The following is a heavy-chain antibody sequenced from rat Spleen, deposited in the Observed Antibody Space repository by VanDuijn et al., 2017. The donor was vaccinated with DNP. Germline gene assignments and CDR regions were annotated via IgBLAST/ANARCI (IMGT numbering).Heavy chain of an antibody. Sequence: VHRIESGPGLAQPSQTLSLSCTVAGYSLSSYGVSWARQPPGKGLEWIATISSGGDTDYNSALKSRLSISRDTSKSQVFLKMNSVQPEDTGTYYCARHRDYYDGHFRFFDYWGQGVMVTLSS. CDR1: GYSLSSYG. D-gene: IGHD1-12*03. V-gene: IGHV2S12*01. J-gene: IGHJ2*01. CDR3: ARHRDYYDGHFRFFDY. CDR2: ISSGGDT.